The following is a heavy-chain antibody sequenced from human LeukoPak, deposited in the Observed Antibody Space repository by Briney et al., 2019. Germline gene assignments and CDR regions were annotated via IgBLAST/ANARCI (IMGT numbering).Heavy chain of an antibody. Sequence: PGGSLRLSCTVSGFTFSSYGMHWVRQAPGKGLEWVAGISYDGNNKFHADSVKGRFTISRDNSKNTLYLQMNSLRAEDTAVYYCARGLYYDILTGFDYWGQGTLVTVSS. V-gene: IGHV3-30*03. CDR3: ARGLYYDILTGFDY. CDR2: ISYDGNNK. CDR1: GFTFSSYG. D-gene: IGHD3-9*01. J-gene: IGHJ4*02.